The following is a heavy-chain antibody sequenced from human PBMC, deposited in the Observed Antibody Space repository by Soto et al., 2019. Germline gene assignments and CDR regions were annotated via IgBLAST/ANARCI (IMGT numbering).Heavy chain of an antibody. Sequence: SETLSLTCFVSGGSISNGDYYWSWIRQPPGKGLECLGFIYYSGSTSYNPSLRSRLTISVDRSENQFSLKLSSVTVADTAVYYCARAYGGYYYGMDVWGQGTTVTVSS. V-gene: IGHV4-30-4*01. D-gene: IGHD3-10*01. CDR3: ARAYGGYYYGMDV. CDR2: IYYSGST. CDR1: GGSISNGDYY. J-gene: IGHJ6*02.